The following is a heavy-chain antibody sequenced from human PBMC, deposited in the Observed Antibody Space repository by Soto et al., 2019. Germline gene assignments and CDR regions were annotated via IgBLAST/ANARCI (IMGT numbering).Heavy chain of an antibody. V-gene: IGHV4-59*01. CDR1: GGSISSYC. CDR2: IYYSGST. Sequence: SETLSLTCTVSGGSISSYCWSWIRQPPGKGLEWIGYIYYSGSTNYNPSLKSRVTISGDTSKNQFSLRLRSVTAADTAVYFCARSAGYGDSYFDYWGQGALVTVSS. J-gene: IGHJ4*02. CDR3: ARSAGYGDSYFDY. D-gene: IGHD4-17*01.